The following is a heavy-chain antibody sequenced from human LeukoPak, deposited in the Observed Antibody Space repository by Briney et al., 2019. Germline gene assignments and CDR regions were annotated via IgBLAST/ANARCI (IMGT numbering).Heavy chain of an antibody. V-gene: IGHV4-59*01. Sequence: TSETLSLTCTVSGGSISSYYWSWIRQPPGKGLEWIGYIYYSGSTNYNPSLKSRVTISVDTSKNQFSLKLSSVTAADTAVYYCARDSGIQLWSRLDYWGQGTLVTVSS. CDR2: IYYSGST. CDR3: ARDSGIQLWSRLDY. J-gene: IGHJ4*02. CDR1: GGSISSYY. D-gene: IGHD5-18*01.